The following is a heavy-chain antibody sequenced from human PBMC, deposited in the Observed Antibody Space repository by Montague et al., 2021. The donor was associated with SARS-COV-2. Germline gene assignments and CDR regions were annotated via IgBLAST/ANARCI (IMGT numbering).Heavy chain of an antibody. V-gene: IGHV4-34*01. CDR3: ARGGRQWLVIDPRYYFDY. J-gene: IGHJ4*01. CDR1: GGSFSGCH. CDR2: INHSGST. Sequence: SETLSLTCAVYGGSFSGCHWSWIRQPPGKGLEWIGEINHSGSTNYNPSLKSRVTISVDTSKNQFSLKLSSVTAADTAVYYCARGGRQWLVIDPRYYFDYWGQGTLVTVSS. D-gene: IGHD6-19*01.